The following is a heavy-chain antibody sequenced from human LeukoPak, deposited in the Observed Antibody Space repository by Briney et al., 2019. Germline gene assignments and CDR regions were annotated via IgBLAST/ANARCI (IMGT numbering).Heavy chain of an antibody. D-gene: IGHD6-13*01. J-gene: IGHJ5*02. CDR3: ARDDSSWYPNWFDP. CDR1: GYTFTSYG. CDR2: ISGYNGNT. V-gene: IGHV1-18*01. Sequence: ASVKVSCKASGYTFTSYGVSWVRQAPGQGLEWMGWISGYNGNTNYAQKLQGRVTMTTDTSTSTAYMELRSLRSDDTAVYYCARDDSSWYPNWFDPWGQETLVTVSS.